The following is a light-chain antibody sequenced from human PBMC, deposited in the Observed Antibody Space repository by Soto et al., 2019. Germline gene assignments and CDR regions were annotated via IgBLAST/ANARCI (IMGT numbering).Light chain of an antibody. V-gene: IGKV1-5*01. CDR1: QSIRRW. CDR2: DAS. J-gene: IGKJ1*01. CDR3: QQHNSYSPAT. Sequence: DIQMTHSPSMLSASVLYIVTIACRSSQSIRRWLAWYQQKPGKAPKLLIFDASTLESGVPSRFSGRGSETEFTLTISSLQPDDFATYYCQQHNSYSPATFGQGTKVDIK.